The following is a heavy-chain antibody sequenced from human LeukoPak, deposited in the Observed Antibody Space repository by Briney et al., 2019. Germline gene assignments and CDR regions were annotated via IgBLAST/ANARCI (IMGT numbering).Heavy chain of an antibody. Sequence: GRSLRLSCAASGFTFSHYAMHWVRQAPGKGLEWVAVISFDGTNKFYADSVKGRFTISRDNSKNALYLQMNSLRAEDTAVYYCAKYSGSLFIDYFDYWGQGTLVTVSS. CDR2: ISFDGTNK. J-gene: IGHJ4*02. CDR1: GFTFSHYA. D-gene: IGHD1-26*01. V-gene: IGHV3-30*18. CDR3: AKYSGSLFIDYFDY.